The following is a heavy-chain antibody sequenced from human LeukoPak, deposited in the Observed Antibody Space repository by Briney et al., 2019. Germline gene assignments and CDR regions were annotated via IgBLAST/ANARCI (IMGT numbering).Heavy chain of an antibody. J-gene: IGHJ6*03. CDR1: GYTFTSYG. D-gene: IGHD2-2*02. Sequence: ASVKVSCKASGYTFTSYGISWVRQAPGQGLEWMGWISAYNGNTNYAQKLQGRVTMTTDTSTSTAYMELRSLRSDDTAVYYCARESRVDDYCSSTSCYTPLGEYYYYYYMDVWGKGTTVTVSS. CDR3: ARESRVDDYCSSTSCYTPLGEYYYYYYMDV. V-gene: IGHV1-18*01. CDR2: ISAYNGNT.